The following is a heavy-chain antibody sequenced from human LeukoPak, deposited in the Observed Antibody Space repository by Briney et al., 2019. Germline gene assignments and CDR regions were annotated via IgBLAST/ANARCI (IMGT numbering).Heavy chain of an antibody. J-gene: IGHJ5*02. V-gene: IGHV1-69*05. CDR3: ARDVHGDYGAGWFDP. CDR2: IMPLFGTA. CDR1: AGTFNNSA. D-gene: IGHD4-17*01. Sequence: ASVQVSCKTSAGTFNNSAFSWVRHPLAQGLEWLGGIMPLFGTAAYAQTFQGRVTITKDESTRTVSLELTSLTSDDTAVYYCARDVHGDYGAGWFDPWGQGTLVSVSS.